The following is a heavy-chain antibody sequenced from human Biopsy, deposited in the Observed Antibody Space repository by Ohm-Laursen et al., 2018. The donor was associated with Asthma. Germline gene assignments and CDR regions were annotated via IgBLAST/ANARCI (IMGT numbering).Heavy chain of an antibody. V-gene: IGHV4-31*01. Sequence: SQTLSFTCPVYGASITTSPSYWSWLRLLPGKGLEWIGCIYYSGETFFNPSLKNPLFMSLDSSKNQFSLKMTSVTVADTAVYFCARNLPGYTYGPFEDWGQGTLVTVSS. CDR3: ARNLPGYTYGPFED. CDR2: IYYSGET. D-gene: IGHD5-18*01. CDR1: GASITTSPSY. J-gene: IGHJ4*02.